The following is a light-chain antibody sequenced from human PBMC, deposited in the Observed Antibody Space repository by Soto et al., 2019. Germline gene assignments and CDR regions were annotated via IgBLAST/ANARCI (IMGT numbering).Light chain of an antibody. CDR1: QGIRCD. V-gene: IGKV1-6*01. J-gene: IGKJ5*01. CDR2: ATS. Sequence: AIQMTQSPSSLSASLGDRVTITCRASQGIRCDLGWYQQKAGKAPNLLISATSTLQGGVPSRFSGGGSGTNFTLTISRLDPEDFAVYYCQQYGSSPTFGQGTRLEIK. CDR3: QQYGSSPT.